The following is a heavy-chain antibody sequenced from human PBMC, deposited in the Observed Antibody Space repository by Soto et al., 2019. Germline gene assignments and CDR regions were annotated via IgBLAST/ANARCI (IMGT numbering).Heavy chain of an antibody. CDR3: ARENMGVWGSDYYYGMDV. Sequence: GASVKVSCKASGYTFTSYGISWVRQAPGQGLEWMGWISAYNGNTNYAQKLQGRVTMTTDTSTSTAYMELRSLRSDDTAVYYCARENMGVWGSDYYYGMDVWGQGTTVTVSS. D-gene: IGHD3-16*01. J-gene: IGHJ6*02. CDR2: ISAYNGNT. V-gene: IGHV1-18*01. CDR1: GYTFTSYG.